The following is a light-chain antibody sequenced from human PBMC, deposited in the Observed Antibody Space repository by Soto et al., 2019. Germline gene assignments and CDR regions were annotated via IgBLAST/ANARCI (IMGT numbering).Light chain of an antibody. CDR2: FAS. Sequence: VMTQSPATLSVSPGERVALSCRASQSVSTNLAWYQQKPGQAPRLLMYFASTRATAVPARFTASGSGTEFTLTISSLQPEDFATYYCLQDYSYPLTFGQGTKVDIK. CDR1: QSVSTN. CDR3: LQDYSYPLT. V-gene: IGKV3-15*01. J-gene: IGKJ1*01.